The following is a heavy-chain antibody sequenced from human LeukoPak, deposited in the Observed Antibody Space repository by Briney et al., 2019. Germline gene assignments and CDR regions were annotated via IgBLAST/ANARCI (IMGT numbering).Heavy chain of an antibody. CDR2: ISAYNGNT. D-gene: IGHD3-22*01. J-gene: IGHJ4*02. CDR1: GYTFTSYG. Sequence: ASVKVSCKASGYTFTSYGISWVRQAPGQGLEWMGWISAYNGNTNYAQKLQGRVTMTTDTSTSTAYMELRSLRSDDTAVYYCARFSLSSQGLYYYDSSGYDHWGQGTLVTVSS. CDR3: ARFSLSSQGLYYYDSSGYDH. V-gene: IGHV1-18*01.